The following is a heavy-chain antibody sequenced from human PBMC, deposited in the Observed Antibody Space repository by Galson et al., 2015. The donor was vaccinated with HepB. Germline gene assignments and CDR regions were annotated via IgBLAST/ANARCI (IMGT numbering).Heavy chain of an antibody. V-gene: IGHV3-23*01. J-gene: IGHJ4*02. CDR3: ARDPIRQGYSYGNFDY. D-gene: IGHD5-18*01. CDR1: GFTFSSYA. Sequence: SLRLSCAASGFTFSSYAMSWVRQAPGKGLEWVSAISGSGGSTYYADSVKGRFTISRDNSKNTLYLQMNSLRAEDTAVYYCARDPIRQGYSYGNFDYWGQGTLVTVSS. CDR2: ISGSGGST.